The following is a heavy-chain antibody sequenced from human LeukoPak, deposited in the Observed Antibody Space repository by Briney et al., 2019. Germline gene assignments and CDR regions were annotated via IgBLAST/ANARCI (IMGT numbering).Heavy chain of an antibody. CDR2: INPNSGGT. CDR1: GYTFTGYY. V-gene: IGHV1-2*02. CDR3: ARVKTMIVVVTLFDY. D-gene: IGHD3-22*01. Sequence: GASVTVSCKASGYTFTGYYMHWVRQAHGQGLEWMGWINPNSGGTNYAQKFQGRVTMTRDTSISTAYMELSRLRSDDTALYYCARVKTMIVVVTLFDYWGQGILVTVSS. J-gene: IGHJ4*02.